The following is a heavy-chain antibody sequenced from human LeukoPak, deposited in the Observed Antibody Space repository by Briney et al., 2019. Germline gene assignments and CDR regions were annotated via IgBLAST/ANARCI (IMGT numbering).Heavy chain of an antibody. Sequence: GGSLRLSCAASGFTFSSYSMHWVRQAPGKGLEYVSAISSNGGSTYYANSVKGRFTIFRDNSKNTLYLQMGSLRDEDMAVYYCARVGPSGSGYASTGFDYWGQGTLVTVSS. V-gene: IGHV3-64*01. CDR1: GFTFSSYS. CDR2: ISSNGGST. CDR3: ARVGPSGSGYASTGFDY. D-gene: IGHD5-12*01. J-gene: IGHJ4*02.